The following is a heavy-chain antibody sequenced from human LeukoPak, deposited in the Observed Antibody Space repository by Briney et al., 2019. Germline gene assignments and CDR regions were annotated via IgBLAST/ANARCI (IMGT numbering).Heavy chain of an antibody. Sequence: ASVRVSCKASGYTFTGYYMHWVRQAPGQGLEWMGWINPNSGGTSYAQNFQGRVTMTRDTSLSTAYMELSRLRSDDTAVYYCAAGRGYCSGGSCYGNDSFEIWGQGTMFTVSS. V-gene: IGHV1-2*02. CDR2: INPNSGGT. CDR3: AAGRGYCSGGSCYGNDSFEI. CDR1: GYTFTGYY. J-gene: IGHJ3*02. D-gene: IGHD2-15*01.